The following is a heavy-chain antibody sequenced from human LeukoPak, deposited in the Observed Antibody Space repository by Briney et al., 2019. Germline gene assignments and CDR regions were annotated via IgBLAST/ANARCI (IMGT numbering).Heavy chain of an antibody. D-gene: IGHD3-9*01. Sequence: GGSLRLSWAAAGFTVSSYSMKWVRQAPGRGLEWGSSISSISSYIYYADSVEGRFTISRDNAKNSLYLQMNSLRAEDTAVYYCARDLNHYDILTGYYLHYFDYWGQGTLVTVSS. V-gene: IGHV3-21*01. CDR3: ARDLNHYDILTGYYLHYFDY. CDR1: GFTVSSYS. J-gene: IGHJ4*02. CDR2: ISSISSYI.